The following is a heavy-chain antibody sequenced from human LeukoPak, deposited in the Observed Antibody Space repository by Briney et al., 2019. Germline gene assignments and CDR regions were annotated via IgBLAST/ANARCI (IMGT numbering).Heavy chain of an antibody. D-gene: IGHD3-22*01. Sequence: ASVKVSCKASGYTFTGYYMHWVRQAPGQGLEWMGWINPNSGGTNYAQKFQGRVTTTRDTSISTAYMELSRLRSDDTAVYYCARDGGLLMYDYYYGMDVWGQGTTVTVSS. CDR2: INPNSGGT. J-gene: IGHJ6*02. CDR1: GYTFTGYY. CDR3: ARDGGLLMYDYYYGMDV. V-gene: IGHV1-2*02.